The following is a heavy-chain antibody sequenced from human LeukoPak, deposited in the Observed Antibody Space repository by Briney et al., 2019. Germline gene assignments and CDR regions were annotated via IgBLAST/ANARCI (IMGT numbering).Heavy chain of an antibody. J-gene: IGHJ4*02. Sequence: GGSLRLSCAASGFTFSSYGMHWVRQAPGKGLEWVAVISYDGSNKYYADSVKGRFTISRDNSKNTLYLQMNSLRAEDTAVYYCAKDYSSSGLDYWGQGTLVTVSS. CDR1: GFTFSSYG. CDR3: AKDYSSSGLDY. V-gene: IGHV3-30*18. CDR2: ISYDGSNK. D-gene: IGHD3-22*01.